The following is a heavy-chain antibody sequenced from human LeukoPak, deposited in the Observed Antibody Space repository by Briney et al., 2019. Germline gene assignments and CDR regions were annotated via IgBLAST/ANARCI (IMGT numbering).Heavy chain of an antibody. J-gene: IGHJ4*02. Sequence: GGSLRLSCAASGFTFDDYAMHWFRQPPAKGLEWVSGISWNSGSILYADSVKGRFTIYRDNAKDSLYLQMNSLRPEDTALYFCAKDQNYDILTGYDFDYWGQGTLVTVSS. CDR2: ISWNSGSI. CDR1: GFTFDDYA. D-gene: IGHD3-9*01. V-gene: IGHV3-9*01. CDR3: AKDQNYDILTGYDFDY.